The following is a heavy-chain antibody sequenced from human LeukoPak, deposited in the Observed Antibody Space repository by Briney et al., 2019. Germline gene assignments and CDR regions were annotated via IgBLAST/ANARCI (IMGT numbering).Heavy chain of an antibody. CDR2: IKPDGSAK. Sequence: GGSLRLSCAASGLTFNIDWMNWVRQAPGKGLEWVANIKPDGSAKSYVDSVRGRFTISRDNAKESLFLQMNSLRADDTAVYYCARGLRWPDFWGQGTLVTVSS. CDR3: ARGLRWPDF. V-gene: IGHV3-7*03. CDR1: GLTFNIDW. D-gene: IGHD4-23*01. J-gene: IGHJ4*02.